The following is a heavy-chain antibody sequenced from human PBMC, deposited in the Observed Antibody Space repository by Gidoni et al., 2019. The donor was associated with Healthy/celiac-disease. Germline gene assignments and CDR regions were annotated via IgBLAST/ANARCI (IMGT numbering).Heavy chain of an antibody. CDR1: GYTFTSSY. V-gene: IGHV1-46*01. D-gene: IGHD3-22*01. CDR2: INPSGGST. CDR3: ARGTVQYYYDSSGRGPSGTWYFDL. J-gene: IGHJ2*01. Sequence: QVQLVQSGDEVKKPGASVKVSCKASGYTFTSSYMHWVRQAPGQGLEWMGIINPSGGSTSYVQKFQGIVTMTRDTSTSTVYMELSSLRSEDTAVYYCARGTVQYYYDSSGRGPSGTWYFDLWGRGTLVTVSS.